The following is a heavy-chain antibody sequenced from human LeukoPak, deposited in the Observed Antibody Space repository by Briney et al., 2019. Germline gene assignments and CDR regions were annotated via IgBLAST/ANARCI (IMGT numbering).Heavy chain of an antibody. CDR2: INHSGST. CDR1: GGPFSGYY. V-gene: IGHV4-34*01. CDR3: ASVDYGSGSYPD. Sequence: SETLSLTCAVCGGPFSGYYWSWVRQPPAKGLEWIGEINHSGSTNYSPSLKGRVTISVGKFQNQFSLKLSSVNAAGTAVYYCASVDYGSGSYPDWGQGTLVTVSS. D-gene: IGHD3-10*01. J-gene: IGHJ4*02.